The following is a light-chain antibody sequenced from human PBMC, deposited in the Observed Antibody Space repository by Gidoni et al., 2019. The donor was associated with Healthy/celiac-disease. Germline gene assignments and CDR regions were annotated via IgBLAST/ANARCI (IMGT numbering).Light chain of an antibody. J-gene: IGKJ2*04. CDR1: QSVSSSY. CDR2: GAS. V-gene: IGKV3-20*01. CDR3: QQYCSSPRS. Sequence: EVVLAQSHGTLSLAPGERDTLSCRASQSVSSSYLALYLQKPGQAPRLLIFGASSRATGIPDRFSGSGSGTDFTLTISRLESEDVAVYYCQQYCSSPRSFGQGTKLEIK.